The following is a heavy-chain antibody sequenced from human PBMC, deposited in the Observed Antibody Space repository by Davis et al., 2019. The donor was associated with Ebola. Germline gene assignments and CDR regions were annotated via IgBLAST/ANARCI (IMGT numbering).Heavy chain of an antibody. CDR1: GFTFSSYA. V-gene: IGHV3-23*01. J-gene: IGHJ6*02. CDR3: ARLIGSGWNYYYYGMDV. CDR2: ISGSGGST. D-gene: IGHD6-19*01. Sequence: GESLKISCAASGFTFSSYAMSWVRQAPGKGLEWVSAISGSGGSTYYAASVKGRFTISRDNPKNTLYLQMNSLRAEDTAVYYCARLIGSGWNYYYYGMDVWGQGTTVTVSS.